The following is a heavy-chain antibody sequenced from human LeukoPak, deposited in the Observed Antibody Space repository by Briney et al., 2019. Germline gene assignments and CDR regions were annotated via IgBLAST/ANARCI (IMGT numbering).Heavy chain of an antibody. J-gene: IGHJ5*02. CDR1: GGSISSYY. CDR2: IYYSGST. D-gene: IGHD3-10*01. Sequence: SETLSLTCTVSGGSISSYYWSWLRQPPGKGLEWIGYIYYSGSTNYNPSLKRRVTISVDTSKNQFSLKLSSVTAADTAVYYCARLPGITMVRGVFWWFDPWGQGTLVTVSS. V-gene: IGHV4-59*01. CDR3: ARLPGITMVRGVFWWFDP.